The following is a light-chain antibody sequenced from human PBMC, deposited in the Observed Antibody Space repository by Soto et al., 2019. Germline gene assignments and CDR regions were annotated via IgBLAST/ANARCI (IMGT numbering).Light chain of an antibody. V-gene: IGLV1-44*01. CDR1: GSNIGTHA. Sequence: QSVLTQSPSESATPGQRVTISCSGSGSNIGTHAVNWYQQVPGTDPTLLIFRNHQRPSGVPARFSGSKSGTSASLAISGPQSEDEADDYCAAWYDSLRAVVFGGGTKLTVL. J-gene: IGLJ2*01. CDR3: AAWYDSLRAVV. CDR2: RNH.